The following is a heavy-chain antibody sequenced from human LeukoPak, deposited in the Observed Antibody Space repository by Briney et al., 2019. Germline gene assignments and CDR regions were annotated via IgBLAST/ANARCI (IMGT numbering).Heavy chain of an antibody. V-gene: IGHV3-13*01. D-gene: IGHD4-17*01. CDR1: GFTFSSYD. CDR3: ARRLGGEDAFDI. CDR2: IGTAGDT. J-gene: IGHJ3*02. Sequence: GSLRLSCAASGFTFSSYDMHWVRQATGKGLEWVSAIGTAGDTYYPGSVKGRFAISRENAKNSLYLQMNSLRAGDTAVYYCARRLGGEDAFDIRGQGTMVTVSS.